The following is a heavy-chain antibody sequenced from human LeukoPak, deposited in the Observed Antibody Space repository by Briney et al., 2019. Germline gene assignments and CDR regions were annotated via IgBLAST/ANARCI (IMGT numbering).Heavy chain of an antibody. CDR3: ARGEWELPLDY. CDR1: GFTFSSYS. J-gene: IGHJ4*02. Sequence: GGSLRLACAASGFTFSSYSMNWVRQAPGKGLEWVSSISSSSSYIYYADSVKGRFTISRDNAKNSLYLQMNSLRAEDTAVYYCARGEWELPLDYWGQGTLVTVSS. D-gene: IGHD1-26*01. V-gene: IGHV3-21*01. CDR2: ISSSSSYI.